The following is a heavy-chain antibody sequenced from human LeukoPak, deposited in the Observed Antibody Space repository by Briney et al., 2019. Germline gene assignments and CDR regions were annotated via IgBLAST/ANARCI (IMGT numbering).Heavy chain of an antibody. D-gene: IGHD6-19*01. CDR3: ARLRGSYYFDQ. Sequence: SETLSLTCSVSGGYISSYYWSWIRQPPGKGLEWIGYIHYSGGTNYNPSLKSRVTISVDTSRNQFSLKLSSVTAADTAVYHCARLRGSYYFDQWGQGTLVTVSS. J-gene: IGHJ4*02. CDR1: GGYISSYY. V-gene: IGHV4-59*01. CDR2: IHYSGGT.